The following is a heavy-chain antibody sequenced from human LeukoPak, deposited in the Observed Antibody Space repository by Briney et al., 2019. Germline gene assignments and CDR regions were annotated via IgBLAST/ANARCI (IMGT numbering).Heavy chain of an antibody. CDR3: ARVGGGGSCYLYFQH. V-gene: IGHV1-8*01. D-gene: IGHD2-15*01. Sequence: ASVKVSCKASGYTFTSYDINWVRQATGQGLEWMGWMNPNSGNTGYAQKFQGRVTMTRKTSISTAYMELRSLRSDDTAVYYCARVGGGGSCYLYFQHWGQGTLVTVSS. CDR2: MNPNSGNT. CDR1: GYTFTSYD. J-gene: IGHJ1*01.